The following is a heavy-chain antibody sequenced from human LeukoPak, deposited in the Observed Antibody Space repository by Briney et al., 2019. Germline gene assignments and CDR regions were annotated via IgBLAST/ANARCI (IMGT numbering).Heavy chain of an antibody. V-gene: IGHV1-8*01. CDR1: GYTFTSYD. CDR2: MNPNSGNT. J-gene: IGHJ6*03. CDR3: ARGLGYYYYYYMDV. Sequence: ASVKVSCKASGYTFTSYDINWVRQATGQGLEWMGWMNPNSGNTGYAQKFQGRVTMTRNTSISTAYMELSSLRSEDTAVYCCARGLGYYYYYYMDVWGKGTTVTISS.